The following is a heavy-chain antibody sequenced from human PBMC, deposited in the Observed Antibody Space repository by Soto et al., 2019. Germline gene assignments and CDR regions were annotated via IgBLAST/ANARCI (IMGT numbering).Heavy chain of an antibody. Sequence: EVQLLESGGGLAQPGGSLRLSCVASGFTFSSYPMTWVRQAPGKGLEWVSGITGSGGTTYYADSVKGRFTISRNNSKNTLYLQMNSLKDEDTAVYYCATPWRASLIGFFDNWGRGTLVTVSS. CDR1: GFTFSSYP. CDR2: ITGSGGTT. V-gene: IGHV3-23*01. J-gene: IGHJ4*02. D-gene: IGHD2-8*01. CDR3: ATPWRASLIGFFDN.